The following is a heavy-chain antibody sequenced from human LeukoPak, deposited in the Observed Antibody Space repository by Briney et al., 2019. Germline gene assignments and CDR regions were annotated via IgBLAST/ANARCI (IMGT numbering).Heavy chain of an antibody. Sequence: GASVKVSCKASGGTFSSYVINWVRQAPGQGLEWMGGILPIFGTSIYAQQFQGRVTITADESTNTAYMELNRLSSDDTATYYCARAEDQGRYFDWLPGFDPWGQGTLVTVSS. CDR2: ILPIFGTS. V-gene: IGHV1-69*13. D-gene: IGHD3-9*01. CDR3: ARAEDQGRYFDWLPGFDP. CDR1: GGTFSSYV. J-gene: IGHJ5*02.